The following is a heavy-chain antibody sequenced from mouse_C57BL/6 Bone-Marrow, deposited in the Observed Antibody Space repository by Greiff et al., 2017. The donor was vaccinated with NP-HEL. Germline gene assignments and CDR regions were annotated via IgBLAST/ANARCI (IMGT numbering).Heavy chain of an antibody. J-gene: IGHJ3*01. D-gene: IGHD2-3*01. CDR2: INPSNGGT. Sequence: VPLQQPGTALVTPGASVTLSFPSSVYTFTSYWMHWLKQRPGQGLEWIGNINPSNGGTNYNEKFKSKATLTVDKSSSTAYMQLSSLTSEDSAVYYCARPEVDGYYWFAYWGQGTLVTVSA. V-gene: IGHV1-53*01. CDR3: ARPEVDGYYWFAY. CDR1: VYTFTSYW.